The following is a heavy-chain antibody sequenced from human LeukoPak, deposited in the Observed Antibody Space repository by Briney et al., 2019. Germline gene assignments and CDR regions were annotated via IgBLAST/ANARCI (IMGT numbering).Heavy chain of an antibody. D-gene: IGHD3-22*01. CDR3: ARDSRYDSSGYYYVGFFDY. Sequence: GGSLRLSCAASGFTFSSYAMSWVRQAPGKGLEWVSAISGSGGSTYYADSVKGRFTISRDNSKNTLYLQMNSLRAEDTAVYYCARDSRYDSSGYYYVGFFDYWGQGTLVTVSS. CDR1: GFTFSSYA. CDR2: ISGSGGST. J-gene: IGHJ4*02. V-gene: IGHV3-23*01.